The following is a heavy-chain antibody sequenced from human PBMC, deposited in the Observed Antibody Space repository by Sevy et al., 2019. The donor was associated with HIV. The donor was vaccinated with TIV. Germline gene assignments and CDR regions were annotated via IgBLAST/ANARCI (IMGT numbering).Heavy chain of an antibody. V-gene: IGHV1-69*13. CDR1: GGTFRNYA. D-gene: IGHD1-7*01. CDR2: IIPIFGTT. CDR3: AKSGGYNWNYFYFDY. Sequence: ASAKVSCKASGGTFRNYAINWVRQAPGQGLEWMGAIIPIFGTTNYAQKFQGRLTITADGSTNTDYMELSSLRSEDTAIYYCAKSGGYNWNYFYFDYWGQGALVTVSS. J-gene: IGHJ4*02.